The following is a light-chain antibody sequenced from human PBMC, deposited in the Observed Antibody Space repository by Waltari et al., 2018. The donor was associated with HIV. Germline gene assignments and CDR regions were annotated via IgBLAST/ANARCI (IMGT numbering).Light chain of an antibody. CDR1: TGCVSRNQS. J-gene: IGLJ3*02. V-gene: IGLV7-46*01. CDR2: ETD. Sequence: LTCCPGGTVTVTCASATGCVSRNQSAHWIQLKPGQPPRTLIYETDKRHPRNAGRIAGPLIGGRAATMLAGALPEDEADYYCLLSYSGVRVFGGGTKLTV. CDR3: LLSYSGVRV.